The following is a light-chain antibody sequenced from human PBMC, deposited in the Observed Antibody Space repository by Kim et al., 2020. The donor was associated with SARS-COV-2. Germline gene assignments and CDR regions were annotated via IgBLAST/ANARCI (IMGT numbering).Light chain of an antibody. CDR3: QKYNRAPFT. V-gene: IGKV1-27*01. CDR2: AAS. J-gene: IGKJ2*01. Sequence: DIQMTQSPSSLSASVGDRVTITCRANQGVSNYLAWYQQKPGKVPKLLIYAASTLESGVPSRFSGSGSGTDFSLTISSLQPEDVATYYCQKYNRAPFTFGQGTKLEIK. CDR1: QGVSNY.